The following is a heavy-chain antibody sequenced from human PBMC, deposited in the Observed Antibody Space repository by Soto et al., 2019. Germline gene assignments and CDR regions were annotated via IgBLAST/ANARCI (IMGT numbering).Heavy chain of an antibody. V-gene: IGHV4-59*13. CDR2: IYTSGNT. CDR1: GASISDYY. CDR3: ASHVGSGYSDY. D-gene: IGHD1-26*01. Sequence: QVQLQESGPGLVKPSETLSLTGNVSGASISDYYWSWIRQPPGKGLEWIGYIYTSGNTNYNPSLKRRVTISVDTSKNQFSLKLRSVTAADTAVYYCASHVGSGYSDYWGQGTLVTVSS. J-gene: IGHJ4*02.